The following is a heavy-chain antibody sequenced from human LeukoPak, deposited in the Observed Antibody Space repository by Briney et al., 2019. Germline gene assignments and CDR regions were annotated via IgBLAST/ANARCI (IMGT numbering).Heavy chain of an antibody. CDR1: GYRFTNYW. D-gene: IGHD4-17*01. V-gene: IGHV5-51*01. J-gene: IGHJ4*02. CDR3: ARTGPLGDYGYFDY. CDR2: IYPGDSDT. Sequence: GESLNISCKGSGYRFTNYWVGWVRQMPGKGLEWMGIIYPGDSDTRYSPSFQGQVIISVDKSISTAYLQWSSLKAPDTAMYYCARTGPLGDYGYFDYWGQGTLVTVSS.